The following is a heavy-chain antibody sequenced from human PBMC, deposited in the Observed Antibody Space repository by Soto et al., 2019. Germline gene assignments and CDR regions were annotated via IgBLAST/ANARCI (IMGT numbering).Heavy chain of an antibody. V-gene: IGHV1-69*13. CDR3: ARSYYYDRSGYPAQPFDY. CDR2: IIPIFGTA. D-gene: IGHD3-22*01. Sequence: SVKVSSKASGGTFSSYAISWVRQAPGQGLEWMGGIIPIFGTANYAQKFQGRVTITADESTSTAYMELSSLKSEDTAVYYCARSYYYDRSGYPAQPFDYWGQGTLVIVSS. CDR1: GGTFSSYA. J-gene: IGHJ4*02.